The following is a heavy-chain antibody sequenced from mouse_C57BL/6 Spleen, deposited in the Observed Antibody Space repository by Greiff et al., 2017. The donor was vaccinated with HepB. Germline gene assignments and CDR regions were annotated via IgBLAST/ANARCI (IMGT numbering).Heavy chain of an antibody. Sequence: EVQLVESGGDLVKPGGSLKLSCAASGFTFSSYGMSWVRQTPDKRLEWVATISSGGSYTYYPDSVKGRFTISRDNAKNTLYLQMSSLKSEDTAMYYCARQGDSNSHFDYWGQGTTLTVSS. D-gene: IGHD2-5*01. CDR2: ISSGGSYT. V-gene: IGHV5-6*01. J-gene: IGHJ2*01. CDR3: ARQGDSNSHFDY. CDR1: GFTFSSYG.